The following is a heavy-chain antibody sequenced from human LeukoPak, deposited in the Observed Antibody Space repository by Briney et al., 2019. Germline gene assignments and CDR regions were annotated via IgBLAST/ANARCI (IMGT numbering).Heavy chain of an antibody. J-gene: IGHJ4*02. V-gene: IGHV3-48*02. Sequence: PGGSLRLSCAASGITFSSYAMNWVRQAPGKGLEWVSYISSSSSTIYYADSVKGRFTISRDNAKNSLYLQMNSLRDEDTAVYYCARWLEDCSSTSCYRGFLGFWGQGTLVTVSS. CDR3: ARWLEDCSSTSCYRGFLGF. CDR1: GITFSSYA. D-gene: IGHD2-2*01. CDR2: ISSSSSTI.